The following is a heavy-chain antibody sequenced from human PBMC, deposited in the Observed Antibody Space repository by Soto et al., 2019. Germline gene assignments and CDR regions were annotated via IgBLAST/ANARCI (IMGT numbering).Heavy chain of an antibody. D-gene: IGHD3-22*01. CDR1: GFTFSSYA. CDR3: AKREIGGYPTPVDY. J-gene: IGHJ4*02. Sequence: PGGSLRLSCAASGFTFSSYAMSWVRQAPGKGLEWASAISGRGGSTYYADSVKGRFTISRDNSKNTLYLQMNTLRAEDTAVYYCAKREIGGYPTPVDYWGQGTLVTAPQ. V-gene: IGHV3-23*01. CDR2: ISGRGGST.